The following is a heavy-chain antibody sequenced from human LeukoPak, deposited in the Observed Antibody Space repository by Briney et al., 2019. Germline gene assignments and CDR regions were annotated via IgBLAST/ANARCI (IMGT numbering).Heavy chain of an antibody. D-gene: IGHD6-19*01. CDR1: GYTFTSYY. CDR2: INPSGGST. CDR3: ARDGVAGVYFFDY. V-gene: IGHV1-46*01. J-gene: IGHJ4*02. Sequence: ASVKVSCKASGYTFTSYYMHWVRQAPGQGLEWMGIINPSGGSTNYAQKFQGRVTMTRDMSTSTVYMELSSLRSEDTAVYYCARDGVAGVYFFDYWGQGTLVTVSS.